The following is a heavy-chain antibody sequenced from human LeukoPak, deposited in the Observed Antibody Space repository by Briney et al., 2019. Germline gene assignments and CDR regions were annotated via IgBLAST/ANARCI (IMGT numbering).Heavy chain of an antibody. CDR3: ARAPSNSGYNWFDP. CDR1: GGSISSYC. J-gene: IGHJ5*02. V-gene: IGHV4-59*01. CDR2: IYYSGST. Sequence: SETLSLTCTVSGGSISSYCWSWIRQPPGKGLEWIGYIYYSGSTKYNPSLKSRVTISVDTSKNQFSLKLSSVTAADTAVYYCARAPSNSGYNWFDPWGQGTLVTVSS. D-gene: IGHD2-2*03.